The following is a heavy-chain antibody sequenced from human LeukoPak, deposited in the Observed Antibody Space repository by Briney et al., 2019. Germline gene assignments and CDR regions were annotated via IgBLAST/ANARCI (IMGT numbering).Heavy chain of an antibody. V-gene: IGHV4-59*08. CDR3: AATGSGSYYYYYGMDV. D-gene: IGHD3-10*01. J-gene: IGHJ6*02. CDR2: IYYSGST. Sequence: SETLSLTCTVSGGSISSYYWSWIRQPPGKGLEWIGYIYYSGSTNYNPSLKSRVTISVDTSKNQFSLKLSSVTAADTAVYYCAATGSGSYYYYYGMDVWGQGTTVTVSS. CDR1: GGSISSYY.